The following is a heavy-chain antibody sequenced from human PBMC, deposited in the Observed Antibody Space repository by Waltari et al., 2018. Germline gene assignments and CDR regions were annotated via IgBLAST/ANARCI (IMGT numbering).Heavy chain of an antibody. D-gene: IGHD7-27*01. CDR3: AREVTKVELGRRLPHFFDS. CDR1: GDSITSNSFY. CDR2: FYSSEYI. Sequence: QVQLQESGPGLVKPSQTLSLTCTVSGDSITSNSFYWNWVRQPAGKGLEWIGRFYSSEYINYNPSLKSRVTISRDTSKKQFFLKLTSVTAADTAFYYCAREVTKVELGRRLPHFFDSWGQGTLVTVSS. V-gene: IGHV4-61*02. J-gene: IGHJ4*02.